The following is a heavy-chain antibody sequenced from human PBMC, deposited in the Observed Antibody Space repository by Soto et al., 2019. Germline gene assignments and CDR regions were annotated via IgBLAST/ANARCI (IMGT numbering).Heavy chain of an antibody. J-gene: IGHJ6*03. D-gene: IGHD2-2*01. CDR1: GFTFSSYS. CDR2: ISSTSIYI. CDR3: ARGSTQYQVLDEVPSGYYYYMAV. Sequence: EVQLVESGGGLVKPGGSLRLSCAASGFTFSSYSMNWVRQAPGKGLECVPSISSTSIYIYYADSVKGRFTNSRDNAKNSPDLQMNSRGAEDTTVYYCARGSTQYQVLDEVPSGYYYYMAVWGKGATVTVSS. V-gene: IGHV3-21*01.